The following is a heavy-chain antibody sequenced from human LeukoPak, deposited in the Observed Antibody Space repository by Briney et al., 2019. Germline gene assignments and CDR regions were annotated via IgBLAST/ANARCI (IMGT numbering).Heavy chain of an antibody. J-gene: IGHJ5*02. CDR3: TRGRGAYGWFDP. CDR1: GFSFRSHW. D-gene: IGHD3-10*01. Sequence: QSGGSLRLSCAASGFSFRSHWMHWVRQAPAKGPVWVSRTDSDGSDISYADSVKGRFTISRDNAKNTLYLHMHSLREEDTADYYCTRGRGAYGWFDPWGQGTQVTVSS. V-gene: IGHV3-74*01. CDR2: TDSDGSDI.